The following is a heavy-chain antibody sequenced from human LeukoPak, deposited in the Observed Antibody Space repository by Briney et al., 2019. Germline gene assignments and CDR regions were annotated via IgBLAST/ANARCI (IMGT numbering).Heavy chain of an antibody. CDR2: MNPNSGNT. Sequence: ASVKVSCKASGYTFISYDINWVRQAAGQGLEWMGWMNPNSGNTGYAQKLQGRVTMTTDTSTSTAYMELRSLRSDDTAVYYCARDLGYSSGWYDPYYYYGMDVWGQGTTVTVSS. CDR3: ARDLGYSSGWYDPYYYYGMDV. D-gene: IGHD6-19*01. J-gene: IGHJ6*02. V-gene: IGHV1-8*02. CDR1: GYTFISYD.